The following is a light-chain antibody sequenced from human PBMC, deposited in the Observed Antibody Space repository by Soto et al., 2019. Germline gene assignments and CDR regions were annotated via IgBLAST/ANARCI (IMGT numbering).Light chain of an antibody. CDR3: QSYDSSLSGSVV. J-gene: IGLJ2*01. CDR2: GNS. CDR1: RSNIGAGYD. Sequence: QSVLTQPPSVSGAPGQRVTISCTGSRSNIGAGYDVHWYQQLPGTAPKLPIYGNSNRPSGVPDRFSGSKSGTSASRAITGRQAEDDADYYCQSYDSSLSGSVVFGGGTMVTVL. V-gene: IGLV1-40*01.